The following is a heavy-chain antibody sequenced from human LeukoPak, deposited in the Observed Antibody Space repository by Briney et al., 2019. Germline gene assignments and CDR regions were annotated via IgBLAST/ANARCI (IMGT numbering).Heavy chain of an antibody. Sequence: SGRSLRLSCAASGFTFSTYGMHWVRQAPGKGLEWVAVIWYDGSNKYYADSVKGRFTISRDNSKNTLYLQMNSLRADDTAVYYCARGAVAGPYYFDYWGQGTLVTVSS. V-gene: IGHV3-33*01. D-gene: IGHD6-19*01. CDR3: ARGAVAGPYYFDY. CDR2: IWYDGSNK. CDR1: GFTFSTYG. J-gene: IGHJ4*02.